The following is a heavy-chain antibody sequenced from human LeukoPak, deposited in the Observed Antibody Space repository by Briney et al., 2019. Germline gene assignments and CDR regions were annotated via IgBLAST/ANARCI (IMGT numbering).Heavy chain of an antibody. D-gene: IGHD4-17*01. Sequence: PGGSLTPSCPASGFTFSSYAMSWVRQAPGKGLEWVSATSGSGGSTYYADSVKGRFTISRDNSKNTLYLQMNSLRAEDTAVYYCAKDLDAQGDYGDYTPFDYWGQGTLVTVSS. V-gene: IGHV3-23*01. CDR2: TSGSGGST. J-gene: IGHJ4*02. CDR1: GFTFSSYA. CDR3: AKDLDAQGDYGDYTPFDY.